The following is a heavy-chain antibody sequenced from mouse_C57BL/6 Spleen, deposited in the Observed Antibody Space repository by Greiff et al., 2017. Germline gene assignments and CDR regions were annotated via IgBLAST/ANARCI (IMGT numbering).Heavy chain of an antibody. J-gene: IGHJ4*01. Sequence: EVQLQQSGPELVKPGASVKISCKASGYTFTDYYMNWVKQSHGKSLEWIGDINPNNGGTSYNQKFKGKATLTVDKSSSTAYMELRSLTSEDSAVYYCANGGSTGSPYCYAMDYWGQGTSVTVSS. CDR1: GYTFTDYY. V-gene: IGHV1-26*01. CDR3: ANGGSTGSPYCYAMDY. CDR2: INPNNGGT. D-gene: IGHD4-1*02.